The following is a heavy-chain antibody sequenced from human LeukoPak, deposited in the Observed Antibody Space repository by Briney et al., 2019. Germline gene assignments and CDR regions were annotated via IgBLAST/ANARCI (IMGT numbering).Heavy chain of an antibody. CDR1: GGSISAYS. D-gene: IGHD6-13*01. CDR2: IYYSGSI. J-gene: IGHJ4*02. CDR3: ARDASSWHYFDS. Sequence: SETLSLTCTVSGGSISAYSWSWIRQPPGKGLEWIGYIYYSGSINYNPSLKSRVAISVDMSKSQISLKLSSVTAADTAVYYCARDASSWHYFDSWGQGTLVTVSS. V-gene: IGHV4-59*01.